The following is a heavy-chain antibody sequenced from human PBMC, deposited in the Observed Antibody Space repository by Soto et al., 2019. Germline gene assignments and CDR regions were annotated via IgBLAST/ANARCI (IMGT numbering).Heavy chain of an antibody. CDR1: GFPFSSYG. CDR3: ARDSRGGIMITFGGVIPKYDY. Sequence: GGSLRISCAASGFPFSSYGMHWVRQAPGKGLEWGAVIWYDGSNKYDADSVKGRFTISRDNSKNTLYLQMNSLRAEDTAVYYCARDSRGGIMITFGGVIPKYDYWGQGTLVTVSS. CDR2: IWYDGSNK. V-gene: IGHV3-33*01. J-gene: IGHJ4*02. D-gene: IGHD3-16*02.